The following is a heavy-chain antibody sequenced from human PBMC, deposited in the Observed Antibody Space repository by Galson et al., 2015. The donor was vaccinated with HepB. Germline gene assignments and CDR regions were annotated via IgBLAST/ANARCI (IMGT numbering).Heavy chain of an antibody. Sequence: SLRLSCAASGFTFSGSAMHWVCQAPGKGLEWVAVIWYDGSNKYYADSVKGRFTISRDNSKNTLYLQMNSLRAEDTAVYYCATLVPEFDYWGQGTLVTVSS. CDR2: IWYDGSNK. CDR3: ATLVPEFDY. CDR1: GFTFSGSA. D-gene: IGHD3-3*02. J-gene: IGHJ4*02. V-gene: IGHV3-33*08.